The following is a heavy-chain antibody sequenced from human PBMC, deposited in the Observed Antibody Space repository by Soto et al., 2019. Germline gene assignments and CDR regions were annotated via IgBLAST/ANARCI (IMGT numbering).Heavy chain of an antibody. V-gene: IGHV4-30-4*01. J-gene: IGHJ4*02. Sequence: SETLSLTCTVSGGSISSGDYYWSWIRQPPGKGLEWIGYIYYSGSTYYNPSLKSRVTISVDTSKNQFSLKLSSVTAADTAVYYCATSRYYYDSSGLSLDYWGQGTLVTVSS. CDR2: IYYSGST. CDR1: GGSISSGDYY. CDR3: ATSRYYYDSSGLSLDY. D-gene: IGHD3-22*01.